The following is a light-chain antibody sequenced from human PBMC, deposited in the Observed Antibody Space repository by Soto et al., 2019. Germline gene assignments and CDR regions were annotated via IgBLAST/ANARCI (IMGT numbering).Light chain of an antibody. V-gene: IGLV1-47*02. J-gene: IGLJ1*01. CDR1: SGDVGGHNY. CDR2: INN. CDR3: AAWDDTLPGYV. Sequence: QSVLTQPASVSGSPGQSITISCTGTSGDVGGHNYVSWYQQVPGAAPKLLIYINNQRPAGVPDRFSGSKSGTSASLAINGLRSEDEADYYCAAWDDTLPGYVFGSGTKVTVL.